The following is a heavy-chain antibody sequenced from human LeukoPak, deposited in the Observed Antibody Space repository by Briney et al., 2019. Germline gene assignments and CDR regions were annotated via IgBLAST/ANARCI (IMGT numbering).Heavy chain of an antibody. V-gene: IGHV1-2*02. CDR1: GNNFIDNY. CDR2: IKPNSGGT. CDR3: ARSPD. J-gene: IGHJ4*02. Sequence: ASVKVSCKASGNNFIDNYIHWVRQAPGQGLEWMGLIKPNSGGTNYAQKFQGRVTMTSDTSISTAFMELNSLRSDDTAVYYCARSPDWGQGTLLTVSS.